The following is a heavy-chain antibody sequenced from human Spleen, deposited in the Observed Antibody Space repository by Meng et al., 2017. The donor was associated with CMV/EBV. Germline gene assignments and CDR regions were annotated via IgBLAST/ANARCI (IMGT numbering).Heavy chain of an antibody. J-gene: IGHJ4*02. CDR3: ARLSGSYTDPVFDY. CDR1: GYTFTGYY. V-gene: IGHV1-2*02. D-gene: IGHD1-26*01. CDR2: INPNSGGT. Sequence: KASGYTFTGYYMHWVRLAPGQGLEWMGWINPNSGGTNYAQKFQGRVTMTRDTSISTAYMELSRLRSDDTAVYYCARLSGSYTDPVFDYWGQGTLVTVS.